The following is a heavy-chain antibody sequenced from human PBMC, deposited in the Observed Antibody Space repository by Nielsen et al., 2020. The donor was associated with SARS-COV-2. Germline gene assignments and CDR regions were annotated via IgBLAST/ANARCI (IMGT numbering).Heavy chain of an antibody. J-gene: IGHJ4*02. V-gene: IGHV3-33*01. CDR1: GFTFRSYG. CDR2: IWYDGSNK. D-gene: IGHD6-6*01. Sequence: SPNTPFASSGFTFRSYGLHRVRHAPGTGLEWVAVIWYDGSNKYYADSVKGRFTISRDNSKNTLYLQMNRLRGEDTAVYYCARDAAWGDSSSSYWGQRTLVTVSS. CDR3: ARDAAWGDSSSSY.